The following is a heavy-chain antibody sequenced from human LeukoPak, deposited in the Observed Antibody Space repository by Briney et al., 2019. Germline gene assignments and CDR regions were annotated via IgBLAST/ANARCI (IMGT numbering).Heavy chain of an antibody. D-gene: IGHD1-26*01. CDR2: ISYDGSNK. CDR3: AKDSSNIMGARLDY. J-gene: IGHJ4*02. Sequence: HPGGSLRLSCAASGFTFSSYGMHWVRQAPGKGLEWVAVISYDGSNKYYADSVKGRFTISRDNSKNTLYLQMNSLRAEDTAVYYCAKDSSNIMGARLDYWGQGTLVTVSS. V-gene: IGHV3-30*18. CDR1: GFTFSSYG.